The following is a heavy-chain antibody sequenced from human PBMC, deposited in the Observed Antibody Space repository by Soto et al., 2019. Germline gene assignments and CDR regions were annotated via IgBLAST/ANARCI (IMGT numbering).Heavy chain of an antibody. V-gene: IGHV4-59*01. D-gene: IGHD6-19*01. J-gene: IGHJ4*02. CDR2: IYYSGST. Sequence: SETLSLTCTVSGGSISSYYWSWIRQPPGKGLEWIGYIYYSGSTNYNPSLKSRVTISVDTSKNQFSLKLSSVTAADTAVYYCARDRSGSYFPFESWGQGVLVTVSS. CDR3: ARDRSGSYFPFES. CDR1: GGSISSYY.